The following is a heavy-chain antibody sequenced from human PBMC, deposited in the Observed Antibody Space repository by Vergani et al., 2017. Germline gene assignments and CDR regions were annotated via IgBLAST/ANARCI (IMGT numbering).Heavy chain of an antibody. CDR2: IIPILGIA. CDR3: ARKTEYSSSFRFYGMDV. D-gene: IGHD6-6*01. CDR1: GGTFSSYT. V-gene: IGHV1-69*02. J-gene: IGHJ6*02. Sequence: QVQLAQSGAEVKKPGSSVKVSCKASGGTFSSYTISWVRQAPGQGLEWMGRIIPILGIANYAQKFQGRVTITADKSTSTAYMELSSLRSEDTAVYYCARKTEYSSSFRFYGMDVWGQGTTVTVSS.